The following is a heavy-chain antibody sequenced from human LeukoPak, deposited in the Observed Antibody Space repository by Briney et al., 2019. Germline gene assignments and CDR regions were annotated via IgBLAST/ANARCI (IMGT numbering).Heavy chain of an antibody. V-gene: IGHV3-23*01. CDR1: GFTFNNYA. CDR2: ISGRGRST. J-gene: IGHJ4*02. Sequence: TGGSLRLSCAASGFTFNNYAMNWVRQAPGRGLEWVSGISGRGRSTWYADSVKGRFTISRGNSKNTLYLQINSLRAEDTAIYYCAKDHLPGIVVADRDYWGQGTLVTVSS. CDR3: AKDHLPGIVVADRDY. D-gene: IGHD6-19*01.